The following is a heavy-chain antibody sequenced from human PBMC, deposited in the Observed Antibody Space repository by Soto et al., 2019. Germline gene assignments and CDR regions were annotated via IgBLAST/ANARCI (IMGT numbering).Heavy chain of an antibody. V-gene: IGHV5-51*01. CDR3: ARRVDAFDV. CDR2: IYPGNSDT. J-gene: IGHJ3*01. Sequence: GESLKISCQCSGYSFTSYWIGWVRQIPGKGLEWMGIIYPGNSDTRYSPSFQGQVTISADKSVRTAYLQWSSLKASDTAIYYCARRVDAFDVWGQGTMVTVS. CDR1: GYSFTSYW.